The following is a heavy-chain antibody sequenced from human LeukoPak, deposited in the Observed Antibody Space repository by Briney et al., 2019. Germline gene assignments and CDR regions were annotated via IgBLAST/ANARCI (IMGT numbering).Heavy chain of an antibody. CDR3: ARRGYPVYYYYMDV. Sequence: GASMKVSCKTYGYTFTSYGSSWVRQAPGQGLEWMGCISADNGKTNYAQKLQGRVTMTTDTSTTTAYMELRSLRSDDTAVYYCARRGYPVYYYYMDVWGKGTTVTISS. CDR1: GYTFTSYG. V-gene: IGHV1-18*01. J-gene: IGHJ6*03. D-gene: IGHD5-12*01. CDR2: ISADNGKT.